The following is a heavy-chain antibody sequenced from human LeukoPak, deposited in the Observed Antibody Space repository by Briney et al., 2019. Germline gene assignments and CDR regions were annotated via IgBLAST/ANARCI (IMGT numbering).Heavy chain of an antibody. CDR1: GFTFSNAW. J-gene: IGHJ3*02. CDR3: TTDYDFRGPYDAFDI. D-gene: IGHD3-3*01. CDR2: IKSKTDGGTT. Sequence: GGSLRLSCAASGFTFSNAWMSWVRQAPGKGLEWVGRIKSKTDGGTTDYAAPVKGRFTISRDDSKNTLYLQMNSLKTEDTAAYCCTTDYDFRGPYDAFDIWGQGTMVTVSS. V-gene: IGHV3-15*01.